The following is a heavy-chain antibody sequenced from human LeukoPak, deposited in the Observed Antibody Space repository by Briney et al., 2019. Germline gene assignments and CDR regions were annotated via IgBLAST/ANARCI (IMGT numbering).Heavy chain of an antibody. D-gene: IGHD2-15*01. CDR1: GGTFSSYA. Sequence: ASVKVPCKASGGTFSSYAISWVRQAPGQGLEWMGGIIPIFGTANYAQKFQGRVTITADKSTSTAYMELSSLRSEDTAVYYCAILGYCSGGSCYSADYWGQGTLVTVSS. CDR3: AILGYCSGGSCYSADY. J-gene: IGHJ4*02. V-gene: IGHV1-69*06. CDR2: IIPIFGTA.